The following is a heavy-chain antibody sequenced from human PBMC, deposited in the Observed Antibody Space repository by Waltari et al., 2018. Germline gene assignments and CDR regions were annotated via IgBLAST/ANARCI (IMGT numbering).Heavy chain of an antibody. V-gene: IGHV6-1*01. J-gene: IGHJ6*02. CDR1: GDSVSSNSAA. CDR3: ARAGIDYDFWSGYLYYYYGMDV. D-gene: IGHD3-3*01. Sequence: QVQLQQSGPGLVKPSQTLSLTCAISGDSVSSNSAAWNWTMQSPSRGLEWLGRTYYRSKWYNDYAVSVKSRITINPDTSKNQFSLQLNSVTPEDTAVYYCARAGIDYDFWSGYLYYYYGMDVWGQGTTVTVSS. CDR2: TYYRSKWYN.